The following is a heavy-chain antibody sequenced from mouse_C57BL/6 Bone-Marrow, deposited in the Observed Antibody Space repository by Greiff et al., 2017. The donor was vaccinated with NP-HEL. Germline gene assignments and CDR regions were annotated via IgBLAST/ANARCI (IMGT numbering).Heavy chain of an antibody. CDR1: GYSITSGYY. CDR2: ISYDGSN. J-gene: IGHJ3*01. Sequence: EVQLQESGPGLVKPSQSLSLTCSVTGYSITSGYYWNWIRQFPGNKLEWMGYISYDGSNNYNPSLKNRISITRDTSKNQFFLKLNSVTTEDTATYYCARSVRGRFAYWGQGTLVTVSA. CDR3: ARSVRGRFAY. V-gene: IGHV3-6*01. D-gene: IGHD2-14*01.